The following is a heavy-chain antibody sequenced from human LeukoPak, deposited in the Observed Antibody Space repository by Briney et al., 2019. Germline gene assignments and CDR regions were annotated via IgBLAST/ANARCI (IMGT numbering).Heavy chain of an antibody. V-gene: IGHV1-18*01. Sequence: APVKVSCKASGYTFTSYGISCVRQAPGQGLKWRGWISAYNGNTNYAQKLQGRVTMTTDTSTSTAYMELRSLRSDDTAVYYCARGPRLHYYYYMDVWGKGTTVTVSS. CDR3: ARGPRLHYYYYMDV. D-gene: IGHD2-21*02. J-gene: IGHJ6*03. CDR1: GYTFTSYG. CDR2: ISAYNGNT.